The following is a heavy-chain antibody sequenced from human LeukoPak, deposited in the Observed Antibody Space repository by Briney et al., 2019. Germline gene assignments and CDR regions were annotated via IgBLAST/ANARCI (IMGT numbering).Heavy chain of an antibody. CDR2: INAGNGNT. J-gene: IGHJ4*02. CDR1: GYTFTSYA. CDR3: ARSEGTQLWKGYFDY. Sequence: ASVKVSCKASGYTFTSYAMHWVRQAPGQRLEWMGWINAGNGNTKYSQKFQGRVTITRDTSASTAYMELSSLRSEDTAVYYCARSEGTQLWKGYFDYWGQGTLVTVSS. D-gene: IGHD5-18*01. V-gene: IGHV1-3*01.